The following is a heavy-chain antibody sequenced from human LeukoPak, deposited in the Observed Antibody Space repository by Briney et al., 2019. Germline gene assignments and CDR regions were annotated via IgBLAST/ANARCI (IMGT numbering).Heavy chain of an antibody. D-gene: IGHD6-13*01. CDR1: GGSISRSNW. V-gene: IGHV4-4*02. Sequence: SETLSLTCAVSGGSISRSNWWSWVRPSPGKGLEWIGEIYDNGSTNYNPSLKSRVTISVDKSKNQFSLKLSSVTAADTAVYYCASPRAERSTWYAVDYWGQGTLVTVSA. J-gene: IGHJ4*02. CDR3: ASPRAERSTWYAVDY. CDR2: IYDNGST.